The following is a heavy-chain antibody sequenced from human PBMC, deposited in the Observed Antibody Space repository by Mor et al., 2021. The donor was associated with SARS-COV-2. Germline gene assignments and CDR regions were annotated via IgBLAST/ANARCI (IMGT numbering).Heavy chain of an antibody. V-gene: IGHV3-23*01. CDR3: AKELGYYYDSSGYYRSAFDI. CDR2: ISGSGGST. J-gene: IGHJ3*02. D-gene: IGHD3-22*01. Sequence: GKGLEWVSAISGSGGSTYYADSVKGRFTISRDNSKNTLYLQMNSLRAEDTAVYYCAKELGYYYDSSGYYRSAFDIWGQGTMV.